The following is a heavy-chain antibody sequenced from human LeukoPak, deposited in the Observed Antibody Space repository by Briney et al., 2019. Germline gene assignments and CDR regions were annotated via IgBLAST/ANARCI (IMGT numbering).Heavy chain of an antibody. CDR3: ARDWYLDY. CDR1: GFTFSSYA. D-gene: IGHD1-14*01. V-gene: IGHV3-23*01. Sequence: QPGGSLRLSCAASGFTFSSYAMSWVRQAPGKGLEWVSTISGSGDSTYYADSVKGRFTISRDNSKNTLYLQMNSLRAEDTAVYFCARDWYLDYWGQGTLVTVSS. J-gene: IGHJ4*02. CDR2: ISGSGDST.